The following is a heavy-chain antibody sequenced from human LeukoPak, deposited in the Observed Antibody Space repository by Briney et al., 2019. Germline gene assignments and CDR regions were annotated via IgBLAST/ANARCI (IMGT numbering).Heavy chain of an antibody. CDR1: GGTFSSYA. CDR3: ARAKTRTVAGNFDY. D-gene: IGHD6-19*01. Sequence: SVKVSCKASGGTFSSYAISWVRQAPGQGLGWMGGIIPIFGTANYAQKFQGKVTITADESTSTAYMELGSLRSEDTAVYYCARAKTRTVAGNFDYWGQGTLVTVSS. V-gene: IGHV1-69*01. J-gene: IGHJ4*02. CDR2: IIPIFGTA.